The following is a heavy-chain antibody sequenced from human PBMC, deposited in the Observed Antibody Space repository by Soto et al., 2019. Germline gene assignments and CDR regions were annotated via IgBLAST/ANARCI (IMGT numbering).Heavy chain of an antibody. J-gene: IGHJ4*02. V-gene: IGHV3-15*02. CDR3: TPWRREKSCTTVSCYGDGAY. CDR2: IKSWTDGGRV. D-gene: IGHD2-8*01. CDR1: GFTFNSAW. Sequence: EVPLVESGGALVKPGGSLTLSCAASGFTFNSAWMTWVRQAPGKGLEWVGRIKSWTDGGRVDTGAPVKGRFTISRDDSKTTFYQKMTSLQGEDTAVYYSTPWRREKSCTTVSCYGDGAYWGQATLVTVSS.